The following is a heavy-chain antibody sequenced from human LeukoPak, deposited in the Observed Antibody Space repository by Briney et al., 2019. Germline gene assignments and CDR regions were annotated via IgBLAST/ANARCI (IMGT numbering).Heavy chain of an antibody. CDR1: GFTFRKYI. D-gene: IGHD4-11*01. J-gene: IGHJ4*02. CDR2: IWSDATNQ. Sequence: GGSLRLSCAASGFTFRKYIMNWVRQAPGKGLEWVAVIWSDATNQYYADSVKGRFTISRDNFKKTVSLQMNSLRAEDTAVYYWPRDAERGFDYSNSLEHWGQGSLVTVSS. CDR3: PRDAERGFDYSNSLEH. V-gene: IGHV3-33*08.